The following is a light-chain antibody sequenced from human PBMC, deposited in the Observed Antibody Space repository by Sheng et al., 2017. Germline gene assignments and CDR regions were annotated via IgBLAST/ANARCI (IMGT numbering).Light chain of an antibody. J-gene: IGKJ5*01. Sequence: ETVMTQSPATLSVSPGERATLSCRASQSVSSSHLAWYQQKPGQAPRLLIYDASSRATGIPARFSGSGSGTDFTLTITSLEPEDFAVYYCQQRKSWQITFGQGTRLEIK. CDR2: DAS. CDR3: QQRKSWQIT. CDR1: QSVSSSH. V-gene: IGKV3D-20*02.